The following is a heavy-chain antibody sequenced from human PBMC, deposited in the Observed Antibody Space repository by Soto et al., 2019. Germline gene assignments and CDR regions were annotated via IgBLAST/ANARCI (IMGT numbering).Heavy chain of an antibody. J-gene: IGHJ4*02. CDR1: GFTFSSYA. CDR2: ISGSGGST. CDR3: AKENVDTGFMLYYFDY. D-gene: IGHD5-18*01. V-gene: IGHV3-23*01. Sequence: EVQLLESGGGLVQPGGSLRLSCAASGFTFSSYAMSWVRQAPGKGLEWVSAISGSGGSTYYADSVKGRFTISRDNSKNPLYLQMNSLRAEDTAVYYCAKENVDTGFMLYYFDYWGQGTLVTVSS.